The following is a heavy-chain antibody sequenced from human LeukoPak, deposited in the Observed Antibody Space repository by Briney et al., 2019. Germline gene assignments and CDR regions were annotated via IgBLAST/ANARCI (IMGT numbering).Heavy chain of an antibody. Sequence: GESLKISCQGSGYIFTNYWVAWVRQVPGEGPECMGIINPGDSETTYSPSFQGQVTISADKSISTAYLQWSSLKASDTAMYYCARCGTIGTGGDYWGQGTLVTVSS. CDR3: ARCGTIGTGGDY. CDR2: INPGDSET. CDR1: GYIFTNYW. D-gene: IGHD1-1*01. V-gene: IGHV5-51*01. J-gene: IGHJ4*02.